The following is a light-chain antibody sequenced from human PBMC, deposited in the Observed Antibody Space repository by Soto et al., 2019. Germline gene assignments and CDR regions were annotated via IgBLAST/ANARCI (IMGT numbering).Light chain of an antibody. CDR1: QAVLYNSNNKNY. Sequence: DIVMTQSPDSLAVSLGERATINCKSSQAVLYNSNNKNYIAWYQQKPGQPPKLLIYWSSTREFGVPDRISGSGSGTDFSLNISSLQAEDVGVYYCQQYYSAPWTFGQGTKVEIK. CDR3: QQYYSAPWT. J-gene: IGKJ1*01. CDR2: WSS. V-gene: IGKV4-1*01.